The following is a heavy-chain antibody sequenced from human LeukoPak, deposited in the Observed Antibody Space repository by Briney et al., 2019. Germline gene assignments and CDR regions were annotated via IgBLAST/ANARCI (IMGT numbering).Heavy chain of an antibody. CDR1: GFPFSNYA. Sequence: GTSLRLSCAASGFPFSNYAMHWVRQASGKGLEWVGRIRSKANSYATAYAASVKGRFTISRDDSKNTAYLQMNSLKTEDTAVYYCTIVEYCGGDCYPWGQGTLVTVSS. CDR2: IRSKANSYAT. V-gene: IGHV3-73*01. D-gene: IGHD2-21*02. J-gene: IGHJ5*02. CDR3: TIVEYCGGDCYP.